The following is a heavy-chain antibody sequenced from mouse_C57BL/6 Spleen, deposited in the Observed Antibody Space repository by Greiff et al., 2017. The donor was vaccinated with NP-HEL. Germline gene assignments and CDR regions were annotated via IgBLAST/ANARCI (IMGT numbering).Heavy chain of an antibody. D-gene: IGHD1-1*01. V-gene: IGHV1-12*01. Sequence: QVQLQQSGAELVRPGASVKMSCKASGYTFTSYNMHWVKQTPRQGLEWIGAIYPGNGDTSYNQKFKGKATLTVDKSSSTAYMQLSRLTSEDSAVYFCAFYYYGSSCDAMDYWGQGTSVTVSS. CDR3: AFYYYGSSCDAMDY. J-gene: IGHJ4*01. CDR2: IYPGNGDT. CDR1: GYTFTSYN.